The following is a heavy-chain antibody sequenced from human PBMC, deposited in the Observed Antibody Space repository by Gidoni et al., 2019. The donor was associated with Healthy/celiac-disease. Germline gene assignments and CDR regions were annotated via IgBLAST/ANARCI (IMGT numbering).Heavy chain of an antibody. V-gene: IGHV3-11*01. Sequence: QVQLVESGGGLVKPGGSLRLSCAASGFTFRDYYMSWIRQAPGKGLEWVSYISSSGSTIYYADSVKGRFTISRDNAKNSLYLQMNSLRAEDTAVYYCARDRVVLYYYYYGMDVWGQGTTVTVSS. CDR2: ISSSGSTI. J-gene: IGHJ6*02. D-gene: IGHD2-15*01. CDR1: GFTFRDYY. CDR3: ARDRVVLYYYYYGMDV.